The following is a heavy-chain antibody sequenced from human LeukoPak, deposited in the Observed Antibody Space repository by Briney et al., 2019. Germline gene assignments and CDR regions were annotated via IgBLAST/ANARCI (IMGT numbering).Heavy chain of an antibody. CDR1: GFTFSSYA. CDR3: AKNMVEPGYGMDV. CDR2: ISGSGDST. J-gene: IGHJ6*02. D-gene: IGHD1-14*01. V-gene: IGHV3-23*01. Sequence: GGSLRLSCAASGFTFSSYAMTWVRQAPGKGLEWVSSISGSGDSTNYADSVKGRFTISRDNSKNTLNVQMNSLRAEDTAVYYCAKNMVEPGYGMDVWGQGTTVTVSS.